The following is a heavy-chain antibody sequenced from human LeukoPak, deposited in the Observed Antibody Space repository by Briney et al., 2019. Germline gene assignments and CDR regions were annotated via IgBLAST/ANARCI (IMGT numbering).Heavy chain of an antibody. CDR2: IWYDGSNK. Sequence: PGRSLRLSCAASGFTFSSYGMHWVRQAPGKGLGWVAVIWYDGSNKYYADSVKGRFTISRDNSKNTLYLQMNSLRAEDTAVYYCARDKLGRGVITATIDYWGQGTLVTVSS. J-gene: IGHJ4*02. V-gene: IGHV3-33*01. CDR3: ARDKLGRGVITATIDY. D-gene: IGHD3-10*01. CDR1: GFTFSSYG.